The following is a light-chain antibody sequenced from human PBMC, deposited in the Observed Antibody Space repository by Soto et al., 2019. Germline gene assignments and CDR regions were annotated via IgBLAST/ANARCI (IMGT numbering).Light chain of an antibody. J-gene: IGKJ1*01. CDR1: QSVSWW. CDR2: GAS. CDR3: QQYKSYSTWT. Sequence: DIQMTKSPSTLSASVGDRVTITCRASQSVSWWLAWYQQKPGKAPKLLIYGASSLESGVPSRFSGSGSGTEFTLSISDVQPDDFATYYCQQYKSYSTWTFGQGTKLDIK. V-gene: IGKV1-5*01.